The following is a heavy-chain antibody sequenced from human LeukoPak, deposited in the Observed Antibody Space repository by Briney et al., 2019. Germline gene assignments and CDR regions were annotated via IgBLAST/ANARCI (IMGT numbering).Heavy chain of an antibody. D-gene: IGHD5-18*01. CDR1: GGTFSSYA. J-gene: IGHJ4*02. CDR2: IIPILGIA. CDR3: ARDRAYSYGNVEDY. Sequence: SAKVSCKASGGTFSSYAISWVRQAPGQGLEWMGRIIPILGIANYAQKFQGRVTITADKSTSTAYMELSSLRSEDTAVYYCARDRAYSYGNVEDYWGQGTLVTVSS. V-gene: IGHV1-69*04.